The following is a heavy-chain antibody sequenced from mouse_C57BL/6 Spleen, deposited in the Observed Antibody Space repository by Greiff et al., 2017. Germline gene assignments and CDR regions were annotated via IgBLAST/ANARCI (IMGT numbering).Heavy chain of an antibody. CDR3: ARSYYSNWDAMDY. D-gene: IGHD2-5*01. CDR1: GYTFTSYW. V-gene: IGHV1-55*01. Sequence: VQLQQSGAELVKPGASVKMSCKASGYTFTSYWITWVKQRPGQGLEWIGDIYPGSGSTNYNEKFKSKATLTVDTSSSTAYMQLSSLTSEDSAVYYCARSYYSNWDAMDYWGQGTSVTVSS. J-gene: IGHJ4*01. CDR2: IYPGSGST.